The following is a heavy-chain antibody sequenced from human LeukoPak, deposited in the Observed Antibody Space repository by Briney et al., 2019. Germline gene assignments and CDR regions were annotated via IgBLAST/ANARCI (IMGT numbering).Heavy chain of an antibody. V-gene: IGHV3-74*01. Sequence: GGSLRLSCAASGFTFSSYWMHWVRHAPGKGLVWVSRINSDGSSTSYADSVKGRFTSSRDNAKNTLYLQMNSLRAEDTAVYYCARGDSGDPLVHYWGQGTLVTVSS. CDR1: GFTFSSYW. J-gene: IGHJ4*02. CDR3: ARGDSGDPLVHY. D-gene: IGHD5-12*01. CDR2: INSDGSST.